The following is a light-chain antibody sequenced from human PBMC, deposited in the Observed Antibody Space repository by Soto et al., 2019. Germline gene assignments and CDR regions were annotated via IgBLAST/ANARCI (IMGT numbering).Light chain of an antibody. CDR3: CSYTSSSTRV. J-gene: IGLJ3*02. CDR2: EVS. V-gene: IGLV2-14*01. Sequence: QSALTQPASVSGSPGQSITISCTGTSSDVGGYNYVSWYQQHPGKAPKLMIYEVSNRPSGVSNRFSGSKSGNTASLIISGLQAEDEADYYCCSYTSSSTRVFGGGTKPTVL. CDR1: SSDVGGYNY.